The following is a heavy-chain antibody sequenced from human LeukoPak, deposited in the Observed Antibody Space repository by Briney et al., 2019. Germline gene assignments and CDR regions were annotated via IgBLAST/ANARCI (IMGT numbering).Heavy chain of an antibody. CDR3: AKDQSYIAAAGFDY. CDR1: GFTFDDYA. Sequence: GRSLRLSCAASGFTFDDYAMHWVRQAPGKGLEWVSGISWNSGSIGYADSVKGRFTISRDNAKNSLYLQMNSLRAEDTALYYCAKDQSYIAAAGFDYWGQEPWSPSPQ. V-gene: IGHV3-9*01. CDR2: ISWNSGSI. D-gene: IGHD6-13*01. J-gene: IGHJ4*01.